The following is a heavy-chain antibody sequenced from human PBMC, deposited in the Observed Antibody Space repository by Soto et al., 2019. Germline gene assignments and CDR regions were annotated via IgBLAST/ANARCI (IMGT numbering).Heavy chain of an antibody. CDR3: ARDRGDYVWGSYQPTNREYYFDY. D-gene: IGHD3-16*02. J-gene: IGHJ4*02. CDR1: GGSISSSNW. CDR2: IYHSGST. Sequence: SETLSLTCAVSGGSISSSNWWSWVRQPPGKGLEWIGEIYHSGSTNYNPSLKSRVTISVDKSKNQFSLKLSSVTAADTAVYYCARDRGDYVWGSYQPTNREYYFDYWGQGTRVTVS. V-gene: IGHV4-4*02.